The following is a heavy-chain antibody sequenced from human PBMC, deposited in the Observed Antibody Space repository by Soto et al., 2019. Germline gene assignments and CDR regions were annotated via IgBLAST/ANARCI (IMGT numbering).Heavy chain of an antibody. D-gene: IGHD4-4*01. CDR2: ISGSGGST. Sequence: GGSLRLSCAASGFTFSSYAMSWVRQAPGKGLEWVSAISGSGGSTYYADSVKGRFTISRDNSKNTLYLQMSSLRAEDTAVYYCAKVIVEMTTITPYYYYGMDVWGQGTTVTVSS. V-gene: IGHV3-23*01. CDR3: AKVIVEMTTITPYYYYGMDV. J-gene: IGHJ6*02. CDR1: GFTFSSYA.